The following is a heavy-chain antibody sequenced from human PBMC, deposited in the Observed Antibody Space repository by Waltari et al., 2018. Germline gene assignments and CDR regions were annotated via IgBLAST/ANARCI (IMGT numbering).Heavy chain of an antibody. CDR3: ARGILEWLYNGMDV. CDR2: IIPILGIA. Sequence: QVQLVQSGAEVKKPGSSVKVSCKASGGTFSSYAISWVRQAPGQGLEWMGRIIPILGIANYAQKFQGRVTITADKSTSTAYMALSSLRSEDTAVYYCARGILEWLYNGMDVWGQGTTVTVSS. V-gene: IGHV1-69*04. CDR1: GGTFSSYA. J-gene: IGHJ6*02. D-gene: IGHD3-3*01.